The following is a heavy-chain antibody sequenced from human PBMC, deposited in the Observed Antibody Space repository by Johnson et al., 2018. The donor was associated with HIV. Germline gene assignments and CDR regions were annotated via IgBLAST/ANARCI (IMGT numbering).Heavy chain of an antibody. V-gene: IGHV3-11*04. CDR1: GFIFSDYY. Sequence: QVQLVESGGGLVKPGGSLRLSCAASGFIFSDYYMSWIRQAPGKGLEWVSYISSSGTNIYYADSVKDRFTISRDNAKNTLYLEMSGLRADDTAVYYCVRDDYSFHIWGQGTMVTVSS. CDR2: ISSSGTNI. D-gene: IGHD4/OR15-4a*01. J-gene: IGHJ3*02. CDR3: VRDDYSFHI.